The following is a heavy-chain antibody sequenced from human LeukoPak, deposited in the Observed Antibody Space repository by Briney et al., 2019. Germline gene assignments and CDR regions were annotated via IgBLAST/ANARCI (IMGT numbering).Heavy chain of an antibody. CDR2: INHSGST. D-gene: IGHD3-10*01. J-gene: IGHJ6*02. CDR3: ARAPITMVRGVTRVYGMDV. Sequence: PSETLSLTCAVYGGSFSGYYWSWIRQPPGKGLEWIGEINHSGSTNYNPSLKSRVTISVDTSKNQFSLKLSSVTAADTAVYYCARAPITMVRGVTRVYGMDVWGQGTTVTVSS. V-gene: IGHV4-34*01. CDR1: GGSFSGYY.